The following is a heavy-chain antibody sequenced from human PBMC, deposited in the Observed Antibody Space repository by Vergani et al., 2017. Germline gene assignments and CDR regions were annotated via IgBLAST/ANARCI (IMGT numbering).Heavy chain of an antibody. CDR2: IYTSGST. CDR1: GGSISSYY. D-gene: IGHD6-13*01. Sequence: QVQLQESGPGLVKPSETLSLTCTVSGGSISSYYWSWIRQPAGKGLEWIGRIYTSGSTNYNPSLKSRVTMSVDTSKNQFSLKRSSVTAADTAVYYCARSAYSSSWTGFWDYWGQGTLVTVSS. J-gene: IGHJ4*02. CDR3: ARSAYSSSWTGFWDY. V-gene: IGHV4-4*07.